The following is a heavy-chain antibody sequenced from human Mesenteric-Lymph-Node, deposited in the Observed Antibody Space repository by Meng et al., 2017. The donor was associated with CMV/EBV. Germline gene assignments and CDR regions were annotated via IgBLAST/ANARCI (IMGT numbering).Heavy chain of an antibody. CDR3: ARVTSGDYYYRAFDY. D-gene: IGHD3-22*01. V-gene: IGHV3-11*04. J-gene: IGHJ4*02. CDR1: GFTFSDYY. Sequence: GESLKISCAASGFTFSDYYMSWIRQAPGKGLEWVSYISSSGSSTYYADSVKGRFTISRDNARNSLYLQMNGLRAEDTAVYYCARVTSGDYYYRAFDYWGQGALVTVSS. CDR2: ISSSGSST.